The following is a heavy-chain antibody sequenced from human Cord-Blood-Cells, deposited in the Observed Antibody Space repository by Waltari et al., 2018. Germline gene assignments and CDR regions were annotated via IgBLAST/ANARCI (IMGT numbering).Heavy chain of an antibody. CDR2: TYYSGST. CDR3: ASMGSSWYYFDY. V-gene: IGHV4-39*01. J-gene: IGHJ4*02. CDR1: GGSISSSSYY. D-gene: IGHD6-13*01. Sequence: QLQLQESGPGLVKPSETLSLTCTVSGGSISSSSYYWGWIRPPPGKGLEWIGSTYYSGSTYYNPSLKSRVTISVYTSKNQFSQKLSSVTVTDTAVYYCASMGSSWYYFDYWRQGTLVTVSS.